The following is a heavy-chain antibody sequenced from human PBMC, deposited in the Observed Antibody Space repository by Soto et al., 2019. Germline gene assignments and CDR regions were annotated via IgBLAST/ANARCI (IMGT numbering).Heavy chain of an antibody. V-gene: IGHV1-18*01. Sequence: GASVKVSCKASGYTFTSYGISWVRQSPGQGLEWMGWISAYNGNTNYAQKLQGRVTMTTDTSTSTAYMELRSLRSDDTAVYYCARDGLYYDFWSGYPFVEYWGQGTLVTVSS. J-gene: IGHJ4*02. D-gene: IGHD3-3*01. CDR2: ISAYNGNT. CDR3: ARDGLYYDFWSGYPFVEY. CDR1: GYTFTSYG.